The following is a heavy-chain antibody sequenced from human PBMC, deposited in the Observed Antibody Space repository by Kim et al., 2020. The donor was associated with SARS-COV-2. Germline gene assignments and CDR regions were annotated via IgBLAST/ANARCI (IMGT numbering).Heavy chain of an antibody. CDR1: GFTFDDYT. J-gene: IGHJ6*02. Sequence: GGSLRLSCAASGFTFDDYTMHWVRQAPGKGLEWVSLISWVGDSTNYADSVKGRFTISRDNSKNSLYLQMNSLRNEDTALYYCARSLRNSDYGMDVWGQGTTVTVSS. D-gene: IGHD6-13*01. V-gene: IGHV3-43*01. CDR3: ARSLRNSDYGMDV. CDR2: ISWVGDST.